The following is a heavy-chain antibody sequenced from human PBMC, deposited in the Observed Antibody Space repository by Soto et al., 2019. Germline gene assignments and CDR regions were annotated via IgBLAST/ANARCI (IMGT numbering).Heavy chain of an antibody. D-gene: IGHD3-22*01. V-gene: IGHV3-7*03. Sequence: GGSLRLCCAASGFTFSSYWMSWVRQAPGKGLEWVANIKQDGSEKYYVDSVKGRFTISRDNAKNSLYLQMNSLRAEDTAVYYCARVSVDYYDSSGFDYWGQGTLVTVSS. CDR1: GFTFSSYW. J-gene: IGHJ4*02. CDR3: ARVSVDYYDSSGFDY. CDR2: IKQDGSEK.